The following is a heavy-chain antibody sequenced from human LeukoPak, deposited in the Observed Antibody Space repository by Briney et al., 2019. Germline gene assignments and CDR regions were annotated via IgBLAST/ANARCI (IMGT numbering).Heavy chain of an antibody. CDR3: TKFDN. J-gene: IGHJ4*02. Sequence: GGSLRLSRAASGFIFNTSAMTWVRQAPGKGLEWVSTITGSDDSSFYANSVKGRFTISRDTSKNTVFLHMTSLRAEDTAVYYCTKFDNWGQGVLVIVSS. CDR1: GFIFNTSA. CDR2: ITGSDDSS. V-gene: IGHV3-23*01.